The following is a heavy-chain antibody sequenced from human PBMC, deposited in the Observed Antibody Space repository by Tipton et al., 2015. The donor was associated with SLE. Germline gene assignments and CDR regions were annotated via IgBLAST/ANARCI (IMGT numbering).Heavy chain of an antibody. V-gene: IGHV3-23*01. D-gene: IGHD3-10*01. CDR1: GFSFRSSP. J-gene: IGHJ3*02. Sequence: SLRLSCAASGFSFRSSPMSWVRQAPGKGLEWVSGISGSGGGTYYADSVKGRFTISRDNSKNTLYLQMNSLRAEDTAVYYCAKGSLITMVRGVIIDAFDIWGQGTMVTVSS. CDR3: AKGSLITMVRGVIIDAFDI. CDR2: ISGSGGGT.